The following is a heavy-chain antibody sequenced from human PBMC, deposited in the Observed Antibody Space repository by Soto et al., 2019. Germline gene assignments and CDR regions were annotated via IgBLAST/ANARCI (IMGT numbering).Heavy chain of an antibody. CDR1: GFTFSSYS. D-gene: IGHD1-26*01. CDR3: ARGIEATKS. V-gene: IGHV3-21*01. CDR2: ISSSSSYI. J-gene: IGHJ3*01. Sequence: GGSLRLSCAASGFTFSSYSMNWVRQAPGKGLEWVSSISSSSSYIYYADSVKGRFTISRDNAKNSLYLHRNSLRAEDKAGDYCARGIEATKSWGQGTMDT.